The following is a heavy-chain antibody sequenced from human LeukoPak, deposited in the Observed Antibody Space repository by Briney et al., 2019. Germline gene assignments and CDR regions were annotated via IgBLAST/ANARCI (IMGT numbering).Heavy chain of an antibody. CDR1: GFTFSNAW. CDR2: IKSKTDGGTT. V-gene: IGHV3-15*01. D-gene: IGHD3-10*01. CDR3: TTEGYYGSGSYNY. J-gene: IGHJ4*02. Sequence: PGGSLRLSCAASGFTFSNAWMSWVRQGPGKGLEWVGRIKSKTDGGTTDYAAPVKGRFTISRDDSKNTLYLQMNSLKTEDTAVCYCTTEGYYGSGSYNYWGQGTLVTVSS.